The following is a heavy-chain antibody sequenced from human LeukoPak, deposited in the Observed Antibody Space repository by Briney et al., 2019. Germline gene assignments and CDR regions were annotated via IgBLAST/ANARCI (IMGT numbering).Heavy chain of an antibody. Sequence: SETLSLTCTVSGGSISSSSYYWGWIRQPPGKGLEWIGSIYYSGSTYYNPSLKSRVTISVDTSKDQFSLKLSSVTAADTAVYYCARQIAASIVVVVAAYVFDYWGQGTLVTVSS. CDR3: ARQIAASIVVVVAAYVFDY. D-gene: IGHD2-15*01. J-gene: IGHJ4*02. CDR1: GGSISSSSYY. V-gene: IGHV4-39*01. CDR2: IYYSGST.